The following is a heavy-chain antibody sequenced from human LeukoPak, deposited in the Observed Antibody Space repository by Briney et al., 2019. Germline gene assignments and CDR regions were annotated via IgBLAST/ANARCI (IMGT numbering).Heavy chain of an antibody. J-gene: IGHJ4*02. V-gene: IGHV3-21*01. Sequence: PGGSLRLSCAASGFTFSSYSMNWVRQAPGKGLEWVSSISSSSSYIYYADSVKGRFTISRDNAKKSLYLQMNSLRAEDTAVYYCARGLGYCSSTSCFNFDYWGQGTLVTVSS. D-gene: IGHD2-2*01. CDR1: GFTFSSYS. CDR3: ARGLGYCSSTSCFNFDY. CDR2: ISSSSSYI.